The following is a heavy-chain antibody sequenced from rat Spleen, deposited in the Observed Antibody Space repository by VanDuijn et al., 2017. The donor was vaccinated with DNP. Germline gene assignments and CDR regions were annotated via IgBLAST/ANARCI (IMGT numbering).Heavy chain of an antibody. CDR1: GFNFNDYW. V-gene: IGHV4-2*01. D-gene: IGHD1-11*01. CDR3: ARGPNYGGYADYFDY. J-gene: IGHJ2*01. CDR2: INKDSSTI. Sequence: EVKLVESGGGLVQPGRSLKLSCAASGFNFNDYWMGWVRQAPGKGLEWIGQINKDSSTITYIPSLKDKFTISRDNDQNTLYLQMSKLETEDTAIDYCARGPNYGGYADYFDYWGQGVMVTVSS.